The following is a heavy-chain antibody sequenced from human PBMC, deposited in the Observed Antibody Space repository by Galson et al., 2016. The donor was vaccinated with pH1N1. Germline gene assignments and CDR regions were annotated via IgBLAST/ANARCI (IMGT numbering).Heavy chain of an antibody. Sequence: SVKASCKASGYTFTRYGMHWVRQAPGQSLEWMGWISPGSTKTKYSQKFQGRVTVTRDSSATTAYVELSSLTFEDTAVYYCARDLMGGTYAADYWGQGTQVTVS. CDR1: GYTFTRYG. CDR2: ISPGSTKT. V-gene: IGHV1-3*01. D-gene: IGHD1-26*01. J-gene: IGHJ4*02. CDR3: ARDLMGGTYAADY.